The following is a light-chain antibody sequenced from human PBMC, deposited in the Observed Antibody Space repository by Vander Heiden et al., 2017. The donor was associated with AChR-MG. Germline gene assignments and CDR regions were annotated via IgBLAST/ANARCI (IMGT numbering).Light chain of an antibody. V-gene: IGKV2-28*01. CDR1: QSLLHNNGYNY. CDR2: LGS. J-gene: IGKJ2*03. Sequence: EIVMTQSPLSLPVTPGEPASISCKSSQSLLHNNGYNYLDWYLQKPGQSPQLLIYLGSNRASGVPDRFSGSGSGTDFTLKISRVEAEDVGVYYCMQALQTSYSFGQRTRLDIK. CDR3: MQALQTSYS.